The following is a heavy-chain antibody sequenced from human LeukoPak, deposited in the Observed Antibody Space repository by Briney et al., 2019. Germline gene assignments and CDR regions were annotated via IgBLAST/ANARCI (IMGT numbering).Heavy chain of an antibody. D-gene: IGHD5-12*01. Sequence: PSDTLSLTCTVSGGSISSGGYDWSWSRQHPGKGLEWLGYIYYSGSTYYNPSLKSRVTISVDTSKNQFSLKLSSVTAADTAVYYCARDTSGYGLFDYWGQGTLVTVSS. V-gene: IGHV4-31*03. J-gene: IGHJ4*02. CDR2: IYYSGST. CDR3: ARDTSGYGLFDY. CDR1: GGSISSGGYD.